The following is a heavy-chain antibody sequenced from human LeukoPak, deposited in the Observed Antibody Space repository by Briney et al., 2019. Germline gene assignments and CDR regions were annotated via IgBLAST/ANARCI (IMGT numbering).Heavy chain of an antibody. CDR3: ARYRNEALFAFDI. CDR1: GDSISNYY. CDR2: IYYSGNT. Sequence: SETLSLTCTVSGDSISNYYWSWIRQPPGKGLEWIGYIYYSGNTDYNPSLKSRVTISVDTSKNQFSLRLNPVTAADTAVYYCARYRNEALFAFDIWGQGAMVTVSS. D-gene: IGHD1-14*01. V-gene: IGHV4-59*01. J-gene: IGHJ3*02.